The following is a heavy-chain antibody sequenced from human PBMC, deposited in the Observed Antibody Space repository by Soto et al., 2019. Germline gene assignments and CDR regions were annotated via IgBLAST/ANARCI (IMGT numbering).Heavy chain of an antibody. J-gene: IGHJ6*02. D-gene: IGHD2-2*01. CDR1: GYTFTSYA. CDR2: INAGNGNT. Sequence: ASVNVSCKASGYTFTSYAMHWVRQAPGQRLEWMGWINAGNGNTKYSQKFQGRVTITRDTSASTAYMELSSLRSEDTAVYYCARGPYCSSTSCSNYYYYGMDVWGQGTTVT. CDR3: ARGPYCSSTSCSNYYYYGMDV. V-gene: IGHV1-3*01.